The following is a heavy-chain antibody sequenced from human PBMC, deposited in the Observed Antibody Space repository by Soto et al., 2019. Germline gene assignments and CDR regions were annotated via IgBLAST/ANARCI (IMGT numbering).Heavy chain of an antibody. V-gene: IGHV3-11*06. D-gene: IGHD2-15*01. Sequence: GGSLRLSCAASGFTFSDYYMSWIRQAPGKGLEWVSYISSSSSYTNYADSVKGRFTISRDNAKNSLYLQMNGLRAEDTAVYYCARGEYSGYDQLENLGYCSGGSCLYWGQGTLVTVSS. J-gene: IGHJ4*02. CDR3: ARGEYSGYDQLENLGYCSGGSCLY. CDR2: ISSSSSYT. CDR1: GFTFSDYY.